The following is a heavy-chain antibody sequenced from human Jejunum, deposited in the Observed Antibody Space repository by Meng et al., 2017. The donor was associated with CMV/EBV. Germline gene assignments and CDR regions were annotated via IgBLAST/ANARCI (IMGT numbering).Heavy chain of an antibody. Sequence: GGSISSNYWSWIRQPPGKGLEWIGYIYYSGTTNYNPSLKSRLTISVDTSKNQFSLKLSSVTAADTAVYYCARVFASGMDLNDAFDIWGQGTLVTVSS. CDR1: GGSISSNY. CDR3: ARVFASGMDLNDAFDI. J-gene: IGHJ3*02. D-gene: IGHD3-10*01. V-gene: IGHV4-59*01. CDR2: IYYSGTT.